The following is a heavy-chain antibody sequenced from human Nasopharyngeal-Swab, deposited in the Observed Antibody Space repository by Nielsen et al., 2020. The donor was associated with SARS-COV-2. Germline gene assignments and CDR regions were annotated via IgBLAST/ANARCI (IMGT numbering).Heavy chain of an antibody. CDR2: FDPEDGET. CDR1: GYTLTELS. V-gene: IGHV1-24*01. D-gene: IGHD3-10*01. Sequence: ASVTVSCQVSGYTLTELSMHWVRQAPGKGLEWMGGFDPEDGETIYAQKFQGRVTMTEDTSTDTAYMELSSLRSEDTAVYYCATEGYGSGSYRYDYWGQGTLVTVSS. CDR3: ATEGYGSGSYRYDY. J-gene: IGHJ4*02.